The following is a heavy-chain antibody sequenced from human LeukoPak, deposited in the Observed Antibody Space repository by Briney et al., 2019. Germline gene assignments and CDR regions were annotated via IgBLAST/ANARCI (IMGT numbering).Heavy chain of an antibody. V-gene: IGHV3-74*01. D-gene: IGHD3-10*01. Sequence: PGGSLRLSCAASGFTFSIYAMSWVRQAPGKGLVWVSRIKSDGSSTSYADSVKGRLTISRDNAKNTLYLQMNSLRAEDTAVYHCARDIRWYGSGSEGAFDIWGQGTMVTVSS. CDR3: ARDIRWYGSGSEGAFDI. J-gene: IGHJ3*02. CDR2: IKSDGSST. CDR1: GFTFSIYA.